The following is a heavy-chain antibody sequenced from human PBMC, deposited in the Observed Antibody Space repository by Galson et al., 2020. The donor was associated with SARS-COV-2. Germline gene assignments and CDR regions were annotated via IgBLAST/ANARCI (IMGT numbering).Heavy chain of an antibody. CDR2: IWYDGSNK. V-gene: IGHV3-33*01. D-gene: IGHD2-21*01. J-gene: IGHJ6*02. Sequence: GESLKISCAASGFTFSSYGMHWVRQAPGKGLEWVAVIWYDGSNKYYADSVKGRFTISRDNSKNTLYLQMNSLRAEDTAVYYCARDREGGGEPGGYYYYGMDVWGQGTTVTVSS. CDR1: GFTFSSYG. CDR3: ARDREGGGEPGGYYYYGMDV.